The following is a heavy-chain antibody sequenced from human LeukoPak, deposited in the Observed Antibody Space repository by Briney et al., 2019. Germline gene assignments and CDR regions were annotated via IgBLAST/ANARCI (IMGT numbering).Heavy chain of an antibody. Sequence: GGSLRLSCAASGSYWMHWVRQPPGKGLVWVSHINSDGSWTSYADSVKGRFTISKDNAKNTVYLQMNNLRAEDTAVYYCVSLYETYWGRGTLVTVSS. CDR2: INSDGSWT. CDR3: VSLYETY. D-gene: IGHD2/OR15-2a*01. CDR1: GSYW. V-gene: IGHV3-74*01. J-gene: IGHJ4*02.